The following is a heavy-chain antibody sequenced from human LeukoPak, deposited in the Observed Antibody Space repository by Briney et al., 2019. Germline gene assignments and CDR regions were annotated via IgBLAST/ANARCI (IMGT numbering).Heavy chain of an antibody. J-gene: IGHJ6*03. Sequence: SVKVSCKASGGTFSSYAISWVRQAPGQGLEWMGGIILIFGTANYAQKFQGRVTITADESTSTAYMELSSLRSEDTAVYYCARVVDYEEYYYYMDVWGKGTTVTVSS. V-gene: IGHV1-69*13. CDR2: IILIFGTA. CDR1: GGTFSSYA. D-gene: IGHD4-17*01. CDR3: ARVVDYEEYYYYMDV.